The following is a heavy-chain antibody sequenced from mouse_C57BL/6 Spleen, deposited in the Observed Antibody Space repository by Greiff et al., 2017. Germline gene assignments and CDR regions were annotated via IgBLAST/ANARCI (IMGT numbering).Heavy chain of an antibody. CDR3: ARGYYGNSYAMDY. D-gene: IGHD2-1*01. J-gene: IGHJ4*01. V-gene: IGHV5-17*01. Sequence: EVMLVESGGGLVKPGGSLKLSCAASGFTFSDYGMHWVRQAPEKGLEWVAYISSGSSTIYYADTVKGRFTIYRDNAKNTLFLQMTSLRSEYTAMYYCARGYYGNSYAMDYWGQGTSVTVSS. CDR2: ISSGSSTI. CDR1: GFTFSDYG.